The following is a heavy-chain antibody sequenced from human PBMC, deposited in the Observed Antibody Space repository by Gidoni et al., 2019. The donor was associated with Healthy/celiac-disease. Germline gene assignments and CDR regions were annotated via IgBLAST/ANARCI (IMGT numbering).Heavy chain of an antibody. Sequence: EVQLVESGGGLVKPGGSLRLSCAASGFTFSNAWMSWVRQAPGKGLEWVGRIKSKTDGGTTDYAAPVKGRFTISRDDSKNTLYLQMNSLKTEDTAVYYCTTGSYDFWSGYAGYGMDVWGQGTTVTVSS. CDR3: TTGSYDFWSGYAGYGMDV. J-gene: IGHJ6*02. CDR1: GFTFSNAW. D-gene: IGHD3-3*01. CDR2: IKSKTDGGTT. V-gene: IGHV3-15*01.